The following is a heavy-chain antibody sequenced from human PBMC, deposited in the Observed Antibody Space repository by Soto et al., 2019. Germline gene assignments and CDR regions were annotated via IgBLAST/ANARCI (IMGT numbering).Heavy chain of an antibody. J-gene: IGHJ4*02. CDR1: GGTFSSYA. D-gene: IGHD2-2*01. CDR2: IIPIFGTA. V-gene: IGHV1-69*13. Sequence: GASVKVSCKASGGTFSSYAISWVRQAPGQGLEWMGGIIPIFGTANYAQKFQGRVTITADESTSTAYMELSSLRSEDTAVYYCAREVVPAAHGQFDYWGQGTLVTVSS. CDR3: AREVVPAAHGQFDY.